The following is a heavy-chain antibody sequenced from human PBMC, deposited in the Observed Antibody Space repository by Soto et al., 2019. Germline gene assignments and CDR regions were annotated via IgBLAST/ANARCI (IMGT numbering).Heavy chain of an antibody. CDR1: GFTFSSYG. CDR3: ARERESGYDYAFDI. V-gene: IGHV3-33*01. Sequence: GRSLRLSCAASGFTFSSYGMHWVRQAPGKGLEWVAVIWYDGSNKYYADSVKGRFTISRDNSKNTLYLQMNSLRAEDTAVYYCARERESGYDYAFDIWGQGTMVTVSS. D-gene: IGHD5-12*01. J-gene: IGHJ3*02. CDR2: IWYDGSNK.